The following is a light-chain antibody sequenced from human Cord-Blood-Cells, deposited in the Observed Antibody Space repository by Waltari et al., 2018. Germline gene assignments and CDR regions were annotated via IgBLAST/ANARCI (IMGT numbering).Light chain of an antibody. CDR2: DVS. V-gene: IGLV2-14*01. CDR3: SSYTSSSTYV. Sequence: QSALTQPASVSGSPGQSITLSCTGTRSAVGGYNYVSWYQQHPGKAPKLMIYDVSNRPSGVSNRFSGSKSGNTASLTISGLQAEDEADYYCSSYTSSSTYVFGTGTKVTVL. CDR1: RSAVGGYNY. J-gene: IGLJ1*01.